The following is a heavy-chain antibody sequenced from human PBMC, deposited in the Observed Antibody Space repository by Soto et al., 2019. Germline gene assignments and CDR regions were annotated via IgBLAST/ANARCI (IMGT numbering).Heavy chain of an antibody. Sequence: APTLVNPTQTLTLTCTFSGFSLSTRGVSVGWIRQPPGKALEWLALIYWDNDIRYSPSLKSRLTIAKDTSKNQVVLTMTNMDPVDTATYYCAHAYTGSAWFQNWFDPWGQGTLVTVS. CDR3: AHAYTGSAWFQNWFDP. D-gene: IGHD6-19*01. J-gene: IGHJ5*02. CDR1: GFSLSTRGVS. V-gene: IGHV2-5*02. CDR2: IYWDNDI.